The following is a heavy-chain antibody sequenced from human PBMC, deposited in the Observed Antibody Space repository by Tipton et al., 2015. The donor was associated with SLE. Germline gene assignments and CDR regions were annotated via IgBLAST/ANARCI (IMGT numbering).Heavy chain of an antibody. J-gene: IGHJ4*02. CDR2: GNLEEVEA. Sequence: QLVQSGAEVKKPGASVKVSCKVSGYSLIELPIHWVRQAPGKGLEWMGVGNLEEVEASCAQRFQGRLTMAGDTSTDTAYMELRSLRSEDTAVYYCATEGFEYWGQGTLVTVSS. CDR1: GYSLIELP. V-gene: IGHV1-24*01. CDR3: ATEGFEY.